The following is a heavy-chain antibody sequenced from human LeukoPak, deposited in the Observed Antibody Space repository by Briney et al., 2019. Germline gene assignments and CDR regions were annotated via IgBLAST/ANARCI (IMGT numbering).Heavy chain of an antibody. CDR2: IYYTGST. V-gene: IGHV4-39*01. CDR3: VRLSSGWYGAMDY. D-gene: IGHD6-19*01. CDR1: GGSISRSSYY. J-gene: IGHJ4*02. Sequence: SETLSLTCTVSGGSISRSSYYWGWIRQPPGKGLGWIGTIYYTGSTNYSPSLKSRVTISVDTSKNQFSLKLSSVTAADTAVYYCVRLSSGWYGAMDYWGQGTLATVSS.